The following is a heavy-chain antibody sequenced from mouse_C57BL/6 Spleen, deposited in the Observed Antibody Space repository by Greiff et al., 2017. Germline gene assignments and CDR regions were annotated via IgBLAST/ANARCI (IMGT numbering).Heavy chain of an antibody. CDR2: ISSGGSYT. D-gene: IGHD2-2*01. CDR1: GFTFSSYG. Sequence: EVKVVESGGDLVKPGGSLKLSCAASGFTFSSYGMSWVRQTPDKRLEWVATISSGGSYTYYPDSVKGRVTISRDTAKNPLYLQMSSLKSEDTAMYYWARRVGYGYGSPSFAYWGQGTLVTVSA. J-gene: IGHJ3*01. CDR3: ARRVGYGYGSPSFAY. V-gene: IGHV5-6*02.